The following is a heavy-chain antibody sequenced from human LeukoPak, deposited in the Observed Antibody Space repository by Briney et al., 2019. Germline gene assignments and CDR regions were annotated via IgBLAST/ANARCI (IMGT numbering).Heavy chain of an antibody. J-gene: IGHJ6*03. CDR3: ARVCGYYDILTGYSYYYYYYMDV. D-gene: IGHD3-9*01. CDR2: INHSGST. Sequence: GSLRLSCAASGFTFSSYNMNWVRQAPGKGLEWVGEINHSGSTNYNPSLKSRVTISVDTSKNQFSLKLSSVTAADTAVYYCARVCGYYDILTGYSYYYYYYMDVWGKGTTVTVSS. V-gene: IGHV4-34*01. CDR1: GFTFSSYN.